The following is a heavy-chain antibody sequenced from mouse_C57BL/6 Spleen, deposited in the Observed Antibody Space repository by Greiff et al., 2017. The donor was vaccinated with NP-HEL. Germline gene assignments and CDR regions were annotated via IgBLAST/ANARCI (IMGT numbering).Heavy chain of an antibody. CDR2: IDPENGDT. V-gene: IGHV14-4*01. D-gene: IGHD1-1*01. J-gene: IGHJ1*03. CDR3: TTTYYGSSPYWYFDV. Sequence: EVQGVESGAELVRPGASVKLSCTASGFNIKDDYMHWVKQRPEQGLEWIGWIDPENGDTEYASKFQGKATITADTSSNTAYLQLSSLTSEDTAVYYCTTTYYGSSPYWYFDVWGTGTTVTVSS. CDR1: GFNIKDDY.